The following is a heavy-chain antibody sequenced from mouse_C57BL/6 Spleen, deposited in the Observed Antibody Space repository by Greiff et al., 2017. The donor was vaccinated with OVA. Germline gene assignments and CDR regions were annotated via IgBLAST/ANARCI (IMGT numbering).Heavy chain of an antibody. D-gene: IGHD1-1*01. Sequence: EVNLVESGGGLVKPGGSLKLSCAASGFTFSDYGMHWVRQAPEKGLEWVAYISSGSSTIYYADTVKGRFTIPRDNAKNTLFLQMNSLRSEDMAMYYFTRRGIITTVVEGYYYAMDYWGQGTSVTVSS. CDR2: ISSGSSTI. J-gene: IGHJ4*01. CDR3: TRRGIITTVVEGYYYAMDY. CDR1: GFTFSDYG. V-gene: IGHV5-17*01.